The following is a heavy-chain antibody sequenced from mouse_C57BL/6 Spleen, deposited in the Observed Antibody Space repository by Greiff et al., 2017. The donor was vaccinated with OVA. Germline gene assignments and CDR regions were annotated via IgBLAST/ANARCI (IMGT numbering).Heavy chain of an antibody. D-gene: IGHD2-2*01. CDR3: ARETNYGYDGDFDV. J-gene: IGHJ1*03. V-gene: IGHV1-54*01. CDR2: INPGSGGT. Sequence: VQLQQSGAELVRPGTSVKVSCKASGYAFTNYLIEWVKQRPGQGLEWIGVINPGSGGTNYNEKFKGKATLTADKSSSTAYMQLSSLTSEDSAVYFCARETNYGYDGDFDVWGTGTTVTVSS. CDR1: GYAFTNYL.